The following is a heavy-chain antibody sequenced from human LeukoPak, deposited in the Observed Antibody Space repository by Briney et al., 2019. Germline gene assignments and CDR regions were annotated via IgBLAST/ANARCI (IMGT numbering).Heavy chain of an antibody. Sequence: GGSLRLSCAASGFTFSSYGMHWVRQAPGKGLEWVAVIWYDGSNKYYADSVKGRFTISRDNSKNTLYLQMNSLRAEDTAVYYCTRDFYVGSGSYYIGYWGQGTLVTVSS. V-gene: IGHV3-33*01. CDR2: IWYDGSNK. D-gene: IGHD3-10*01. CDR3: TRDFYVGSGSYYIGY. CDR1: GFTFSSYG. J-gene: IGHJ4*02.